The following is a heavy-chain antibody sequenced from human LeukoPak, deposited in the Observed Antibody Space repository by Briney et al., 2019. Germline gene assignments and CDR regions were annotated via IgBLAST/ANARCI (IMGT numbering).Heavy chain of an antibody. D-gene: IGHD6-19*01. Sequence: ASVKVSCKASGYTFTSYYMRWVRQAPGQGLEWMGIINPSGGSTSYAQKFQGRVTMTRDTSTSTVYMELSSLRSEDTAVYYCARGRGYRIAVAGSTAADVDYWGQGTLVTVSS. CDR2: INPSGGST. V-gene: IGHV1-46*01. CDR1: GYTFTSYY. CDR3: ARGRGYRIAVAGSTAADVDY. J-gene: IGHJ4*02.